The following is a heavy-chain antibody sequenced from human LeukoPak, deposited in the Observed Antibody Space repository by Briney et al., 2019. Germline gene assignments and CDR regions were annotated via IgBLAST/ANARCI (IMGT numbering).Heavy chain of an antibody. CDR3: ARGYSYGSLDY. J-gene: IGHJ4*02. D-gene: IGHD5-18*01. CDR1: GYTFSSYA. V-gene: IGHV1-69*13. CDR2: IIPIFGTA. Sequence: GASVKVSCKASGYTFSSYAISWVRQAPGQGLEWMGGIIPIFGTANYAQKFQGRVTITADESTSTAYMELSSLRSEDTAVYYCARGYSYGSLDYWGQGTLVTVSS.